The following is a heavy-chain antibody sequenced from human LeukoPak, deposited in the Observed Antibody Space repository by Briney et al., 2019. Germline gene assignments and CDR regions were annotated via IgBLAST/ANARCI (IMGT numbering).Heavy chain of an antibody. CDR1: AFIFKNYA. CDR2: ISYHGSNQ. CDR3: AKGFSAGTMGY. D-gene: IGHD1-1*01. Sequence: GGSLRLSCAASAFIFKNYAMHWVRQPPGKGLEWVAVISYHGSNQYYIDSVKGRFTISRDNSKDTVYLQMNSLRPDDTAVYYCAKGFSAGTMGYWGQGTLVTVSS. J-gene: IGHJ4*02. V-gene: IGHV3-30*18.